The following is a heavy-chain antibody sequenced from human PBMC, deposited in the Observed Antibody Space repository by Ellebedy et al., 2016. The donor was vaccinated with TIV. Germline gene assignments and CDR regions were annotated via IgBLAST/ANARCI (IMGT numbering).Heavy chain of an antibody. CDR2: IWHDGSNK. J-gene: IGHJ6*02. Sequence: PGGSLRLSCAASGFKFSNFGIHWVRQAPGKGLEWVAFIWHDGSNKYYADSVRGRFSISRDNSKYTLYLQMNSLRAEDTAVYYCARDSILAPRRSIDYYGIDVWGQGTTVAVSS. V-gene: IGHV3-33*01. CDR3: ARDSILAPRRSIDYYGIDV. CDR1: GFKFSNFG. D-gene: IGHD3-3*01.